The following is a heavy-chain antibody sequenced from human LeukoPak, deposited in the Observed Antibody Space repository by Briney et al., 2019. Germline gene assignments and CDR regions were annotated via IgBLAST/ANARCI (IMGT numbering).Heavy chain of an antibody. CDR2: INADGSST. CDR3: AKIVEGWELLDAFDI. J-gene: IGHJ3*02. Sequence: PGGSLRLSCAASGFTFNTYWMHWVRQAPGKGLVWVSSINADGSSTSYADSMKGRFTISRDNAKNTLYLQMNSLRADDTAIYYCAKIVEGWELLDAFDIWGQGTMVAVSS. V-gene: IGHV3-74*01. D-gene: IGHD1-26*01. CDR1: GFTFNTYW.